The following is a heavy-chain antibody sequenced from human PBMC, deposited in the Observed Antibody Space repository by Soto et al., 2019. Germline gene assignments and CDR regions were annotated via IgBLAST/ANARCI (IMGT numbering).Heavy chain of an antibody. J-gene: IGHJ2*01. CDR2: IYWDDDK. V-gene: IGHV2-5*02. Sequence: QITLKESGPPLVKPTQTLTLTCTFSGFSLSTSGVGVGWIRQPPGKALEWLALIYWDDDKRYSPSLKSRLTITKDTSKNQVVLTMTNMDPVDTATYYCAHSADYYDSSGYFYWYFDLWGRGTLVTVSS. CDR3: AHSADYYDSSGYFYWYFDL. CDR1: GFSLSTSGVG. D-gene: IGHD3-22*01.